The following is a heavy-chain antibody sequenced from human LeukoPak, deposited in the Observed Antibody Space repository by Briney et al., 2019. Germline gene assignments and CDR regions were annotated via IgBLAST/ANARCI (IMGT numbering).Heavy chain of an antibody. CDR1: GFTFSAYY. CDR3: ARSSRVRYYYGMDV. CDR2: ISSSGSTI. Sequence: GGSLKLSCAASGFTFSAYYMSWIRQAPGKGLEWVSYISSSGSTIYYADSVKGRFTISRDNAKNSLYLQMNSLRAEDTAVYYCARSSRVRYYYGMDVWGQGTTVTVSS. V-gene: IGHV3-11*01. J-gene: IGHJ6*02.